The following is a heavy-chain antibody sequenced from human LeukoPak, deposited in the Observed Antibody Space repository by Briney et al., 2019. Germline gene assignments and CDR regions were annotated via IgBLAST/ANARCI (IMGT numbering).Heavy chain of an antibody. J-gene: IGHJ3*02. CDR3: ARSDPYYYGSGSKITDAFDI. Sequence: PSETLSLTCAVSGGSISSSNWWSLVRQPPGKGLEWIGEIYHSGSTNYNPSLKSRVTISVDKSKNQFSLKLSSVTAADTAVYYCARSDPYYYGSGSKITDAFDIWGQGTMVTVSS. CDR1: GGSISSSNW. V-gene: IGHV4-4*02. D-gene: IGHD3-10*01. CDR2: IYHSGST.